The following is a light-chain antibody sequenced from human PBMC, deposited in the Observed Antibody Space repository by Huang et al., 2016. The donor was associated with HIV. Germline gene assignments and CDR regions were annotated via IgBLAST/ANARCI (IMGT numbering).Light chain of an antibody. CDR2: GAS. Sequence: EIVMTQSPATLSVSPVERATLSCRTSQSVSSNLAWYQQKPGQAPRLLIYGASTGAAGIPARFRGSGSGTEFTLTISSPQSEDFALYYCQQYNDWPITFGPGTRVDIK. V-gene: IGKV3D-15*01. CDR1: QSVSSN. J-gene: IGKJ3*01. CDR3: QQYNDWPIT.